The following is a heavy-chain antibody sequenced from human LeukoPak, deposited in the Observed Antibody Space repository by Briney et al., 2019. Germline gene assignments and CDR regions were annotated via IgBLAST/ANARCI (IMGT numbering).Heavy chain of an antibody. CDR2: ISYDGNNK. CDR1: GFTFSSYA. D-gene: IGHD6-13*01. J-gene: IGHJ6*02. CDR3: ARFQQLSLNAMDV. V-gene: IGHV3-30-3*01. Sequence: PGGSLRLSCAASGFTFSSYAMHWVRQAPGKGLEWVAVISYDGNNKYHADSVKGRLTISRDNSKNTLYLEMNSLRAEDTGVYYCARFQQLSLNAMDVWGQGTTVTVSS.